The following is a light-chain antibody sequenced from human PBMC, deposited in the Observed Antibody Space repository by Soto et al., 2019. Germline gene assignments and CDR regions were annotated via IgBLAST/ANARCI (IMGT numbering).Light chain of an antibody. CDR1: SSDVGGYNY. CDR3: SSYTGSSTYV. V-gene: IGLV2-14*03. CDR2: DVS. Sequence: QSALTQPASVSGSPGQSITISCTGTSSDVGGYNYVSWYQQHPGKAPKLMIYDVSNRPSGVSNRLSGSKSGNTASLTISGLQTEDESDYYCSSYTGSSTYVFGTGTKVTV. J-gene: IGLJ1*01.